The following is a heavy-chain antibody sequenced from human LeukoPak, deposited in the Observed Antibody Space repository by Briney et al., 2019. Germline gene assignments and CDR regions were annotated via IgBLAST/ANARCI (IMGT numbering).Heavy chain of an antibody. D-gene: IGHD6-19*01. CDR1: GDTFGSYA. V-gene: IGHV1-69*13. Sequence: GASVKVSCKASGDTFGSYAISWVRQAPGQGLGWMGGIIPIFGTANYAQKFQGRVTITAVESTSTAYMELSSLRSEDTAVYYCARGRMAGTYVFDYWGQGTLVTVSS. CDR3: ARGRMAGTYVFDY. CDR2: IIPIFGTA. J-gene: IGHJ4*02.